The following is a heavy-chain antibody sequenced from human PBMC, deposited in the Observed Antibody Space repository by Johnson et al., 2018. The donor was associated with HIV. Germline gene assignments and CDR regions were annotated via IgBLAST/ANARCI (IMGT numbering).Heavy chain of an antibody. Sequence: VQLVESGGGLVQPGGSLRLSCAASGFTFSSFAMGWVRQAPGKGLEWVSYISSSGSTIYYADSVKGRFTISRDNAKNSLYLQMNSLRAEDTALYYCASPRGGDYFDAFDIWGQGTMVTVSS. CDR3: ASPRGGDYFDAFDI. V-gene: IGHV3-48*04. CDR1: GFTFSSFA. D-gene: IGHD3-22*01. J-gene: IGHJ3*02. CDR2: ISSSGSTI.